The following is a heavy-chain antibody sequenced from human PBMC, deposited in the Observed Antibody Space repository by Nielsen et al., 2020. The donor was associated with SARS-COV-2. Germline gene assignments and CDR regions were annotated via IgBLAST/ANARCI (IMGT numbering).Heavy chain of an antibody. CDR2: ISYDGSNK. CDR1: GFTFSSYA. Sequence: GGSLRLSCAASGFTFSSYAMHWVRQAPGKGLEWVAVISYDGSNKYYADSVKGRFTISRDNSKNTLYLQMNSLRAEDTAVYYCARFYSSSWNAFDIWGQGTMVTVSS. D-gene: IGHD6-13*01. V-gene: IGHV3-30-3*01. CDR3: ARFYSSSWNAFDI. J-gene: IGHJ3*02.